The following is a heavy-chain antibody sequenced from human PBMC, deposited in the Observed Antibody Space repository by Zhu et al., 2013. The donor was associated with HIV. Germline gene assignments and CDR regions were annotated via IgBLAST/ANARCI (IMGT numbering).Heavy chain of an antibody. CDR1: GYTFSAYG. J-gene: IGHJ4*02. D-gene: IGHD1-1*01. V-gene: IGHV1-18*01. CDR2: ISPYSANT. CDR3: ARDHNWGPDH. Sequence: QLQVVQSGAEVKKPGASVKVSCKASGYTFSAYGVAWLRQAPGQGLEWMGWISPYSANTNYAQKFQGRVTLTTDTSTSTAYMELRSLRSDDTAVYFCARDHNWGPDHWGQGALVTVSS.